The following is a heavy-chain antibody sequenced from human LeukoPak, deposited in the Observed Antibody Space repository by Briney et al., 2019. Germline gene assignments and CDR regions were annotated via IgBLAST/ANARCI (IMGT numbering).Heavy chain of an antibody. D-gene: IGHD2/OR15-2a*01. Sequence: SSETLSLTCTVSGGSTISTSYYWSWIRQPAGKGLEWIGRIYTSGSTNYNPSLKSRVTISVDTSKNQFSLKLSSVTAADTAVYYCARVANIVFFDYWGQGTLVTVSS. CDR2: IYTSGST. V-gene: IGHV4-61*02. CDR3: ARVANIVFFDY. CDR1: GGSTISTSYY. J-gene: IGHJ4*02.